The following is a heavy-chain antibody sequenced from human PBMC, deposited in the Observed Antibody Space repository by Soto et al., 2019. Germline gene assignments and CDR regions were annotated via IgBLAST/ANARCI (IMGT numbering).Heavy chain of an antibody. CDR2: ISPSGGST. CDR1: GYTFTSYY. Sequence: ASVKVSCKASGYTFTSYYMHWVRQAPGQGLEWMGIISPSGGSTSYAQKFQGRVTMTRDTSTSTVYMELSSLRSEDTAVYYCARDDYYGSGSYYQPRYYYYGMDVWGQGTTVTVSS. D-gene: IGHD3-10*01. J-gene: IGHJ6*02. V-gene: IGHV1-46*01. CDR3: ARDDYYGSGSYYQPRYYYYGMDV.